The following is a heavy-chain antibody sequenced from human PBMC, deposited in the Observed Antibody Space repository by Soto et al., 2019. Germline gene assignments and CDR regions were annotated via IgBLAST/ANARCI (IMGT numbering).Heavy chain of an antibody. V-gene: IGHV3-23*01. J-gene: IGHJ4*02. Sequence: EVQLLDSGGGLVQPGGSLRLSCAASGFTFSNYAMTWVRQGPGKGLEWVSGISGSGGRSYYADSVKGRFTISGNNSKSRLYLPMNGLKAEDTAVDSCAKSYFVWSSKRPYYFDYWGQGTLVTVSS. D-gene: IGHD3-16*01. CDR3: AKSYFVWSSKRPYYFDY. CDR2: ISGSGGRS. CDR1: GFTFSNYA.